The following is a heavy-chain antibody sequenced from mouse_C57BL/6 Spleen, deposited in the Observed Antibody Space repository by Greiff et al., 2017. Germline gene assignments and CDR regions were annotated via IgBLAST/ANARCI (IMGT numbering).Heavy chain of an antibody. CDR3: AIGRDYYGFAY. D-gene: IGHD1-1*01. V-gene: IGHV1-74*01. CDR2: IHPSDSDT. J-gene: IGHJ3*01. Sequence: VQLQQPGAELVKPGASVKVSCKASGYTFTSYWMHWVKQRPGQGLEWIGRIHPSDSDTNYNQKFKGKATLTVDNSSSTAYMQLSSLTSEDSAVYYCAIGRDYYGFAYWGQGTLVTVSA. CDR1: GYTFTSYW.